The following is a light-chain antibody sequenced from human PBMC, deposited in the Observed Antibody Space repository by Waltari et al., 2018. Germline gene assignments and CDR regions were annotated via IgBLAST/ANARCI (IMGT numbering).Light chain of an antibody. V-gene: IGKV4-1*01. CDR2: WAS. J-gene: IGKJ4*01. CDR3: QQYYGSPCT. CDR1: QSVFYSPNNKNY. Sequence: DIVMTQSPDSLAVSLGERATINCKSSQSVFYSPNNKNYLSWYQQKPGQPPKLLIYWASTRESGVPDRFSGSGSGTDFTLTISSLQAEDVALYFCQQYYGSPCTFGGGTKVEIK.